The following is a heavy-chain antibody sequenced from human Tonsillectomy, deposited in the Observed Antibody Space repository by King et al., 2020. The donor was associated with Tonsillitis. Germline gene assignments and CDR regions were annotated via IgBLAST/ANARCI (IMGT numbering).Heavy chain of an antibody. J-gene: IGHJ4*02. Sequence: VQLVESGGGVVQPGRSLRLSCAASGFTFSSFGMHWVRQAPGKGLEWVAIIWYDGSNKYYADSVKGRFTISRDNSKNTLYLQMNSLRAEDTAVYYCARGNQFDSWGQGTLVTVSS. CDR3: ARGNQFDS. V-gene: IGHV3-33*01. D-gene: IGHD1-14*01. CDR2: IWYDGSNK. CDR1: GFTFSSFG.